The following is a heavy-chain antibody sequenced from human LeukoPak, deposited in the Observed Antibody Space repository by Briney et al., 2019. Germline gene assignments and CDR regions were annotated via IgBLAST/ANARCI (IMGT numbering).Heavy chain of an antibody. V-gene: IGHV4-38-2*02. CDR3: ASPGDLGPYYFDY. CDR2: IYHSGST. CDR1: GYSISSGYY. J-gene: IGHJ4*02. Sequence: SETLSLTCTVSGYSISSGYYWGWIRQPPGKGLEWIGSIYHSGSTYYNPSLKSRVTISVDTSKNQFSLKLSSVTAADTAVYYCASPGDLGPYYFDYWGQGTLVTVSS. D-gene: IGHD3-16*01.